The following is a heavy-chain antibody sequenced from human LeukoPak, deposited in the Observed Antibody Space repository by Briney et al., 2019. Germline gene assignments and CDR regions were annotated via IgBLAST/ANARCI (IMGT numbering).Heavy chain of an antibody. CDR3: ARENANSSRPFDP. D-gene: IGHD6-13*01. V-gene: IGHV3-48*04. CDR1: GFTFSSYS. Sequence: PGGSLRLSCAASGFTFSSYSMNWVRQAPGKGLEWVSYISSSGSTVYYADSAKGRFTISRDNAKNSLYLQMNSLRAEDTAVYYCARENANSSRPFDPWGQGTLVTVSS. CDR2: ISSSGSTV. J-gene: IGHJ5*02.